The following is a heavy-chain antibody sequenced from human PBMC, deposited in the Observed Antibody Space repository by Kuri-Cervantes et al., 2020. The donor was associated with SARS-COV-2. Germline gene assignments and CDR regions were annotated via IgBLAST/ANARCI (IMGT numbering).Heavy chain of an antibody. J-gene: IGHJ6*02. V-gene: IGHV3-7*01. CDR3: ARDFYDFWSGYEPYYGMDV. CDR1: GFTFSSYW. D-gene: IGHD3-3*01. Sequence: GESLKISCAASGFTFSSYWMSWVHQAPGKGLEWVANIKQDGSEKYYVDSVKGRFTISRDNAKNSLYLQMNSLRDEDTAVYYCARDFYDFWSGYEPYYGMDVWGQGTTVTVSS. CDR2: IKQDGSEK.